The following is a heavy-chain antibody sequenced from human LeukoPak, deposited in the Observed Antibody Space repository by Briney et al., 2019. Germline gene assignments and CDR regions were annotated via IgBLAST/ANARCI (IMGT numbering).Heavy chain of an antibody. D-gene: IGHD3-10*01. J-gene: IGHJ3*01. CDR3: ATGDGANPPDAFDV. V-gene: IGHV3-21*01. CDR1: GFTFSSYS. CDR2: ISSGSTYI. Sequence: PGGSLRLSCTASGFTFSSYSMNWVRQAPGKGLQWVSSISSGSTYIYYADSVKGRFTISRDNTKNSLYLQMNSLRGEDTAVYYCATGDGANPPDAFDVWGQGTMVTVSS.